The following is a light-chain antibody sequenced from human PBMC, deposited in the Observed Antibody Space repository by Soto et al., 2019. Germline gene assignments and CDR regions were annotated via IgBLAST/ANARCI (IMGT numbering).Light chain of an antibody. Sequence: IVLTQSPGTLSLSPWERATLSCRASQSVSSSYLAWYQQKPGQAPRLLIYGASSRATGIPDRFSGSGSGTDFTLTISRLEPEDFAVYYCQQYGSSPPCTFGQGTKLEIK. CDR3: QQYGSSPPCT. CDR2: GAS. V-gene: IGKV3-20*01. CDR1: QSVSSSY. J-gene: IGKJ2*02.